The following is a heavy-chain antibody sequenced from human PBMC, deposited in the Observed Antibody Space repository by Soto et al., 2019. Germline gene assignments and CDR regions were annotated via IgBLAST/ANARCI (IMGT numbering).Heavy chain of an antibody. V-gene: IGHV3-33*01. CDR2: IWYDGSKK. CDR1: VFTFSSFG. Sequence: QVQVVESGGGVVQPGRSLRLSCAASVFTFSSFGMHWVRQAPGKGLEWVSLIWYDGSKKSYGDSVKGRFTISRDNSRNTVYLQMNSLRADDTAVYYCARDASYYSLWSGYNPSRNGMDVWGQGTTVTVSS. J-gene: IGHJ6*02. D-gene: IGHD3-3*01. CDR3: ARDASYYSLWSGYNPSRNGMDV.